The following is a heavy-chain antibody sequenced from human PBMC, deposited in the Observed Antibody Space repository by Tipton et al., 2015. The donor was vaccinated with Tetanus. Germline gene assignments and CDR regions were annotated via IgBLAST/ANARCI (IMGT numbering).Heavy chain of an antibody. J-gene: IGHJ2*01. V-gene: IGHV5-51*01. D-gene: IGHD7-27*01. CDR1: GYSFNIYW. CDR2: IYPGDSDT. Sequence: QLVQSGAEVKKPGESLKISCKGSGYSFNIYWIAWVRQMPGKGLEWMGIIYPGDSDTTYSPSFQGQVTISADKSTTTAYLQWSSLKASDTAMYYCARRLGPYTGDHFWHFDLWGRGTLVTVSS. CDR3: ARRLGPYTGDHFWHFDL.